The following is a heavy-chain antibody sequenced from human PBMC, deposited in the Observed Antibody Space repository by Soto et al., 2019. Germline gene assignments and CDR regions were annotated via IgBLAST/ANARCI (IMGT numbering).Heavy chain of an antibody. Sequence: ASVKVSCKASGGTFSSYAISWVRQAPGQGLEWMGWISANNGKTNYAQKFQGRVTMTTDTSTSTAYMELRSLRSDDTAVYYCARGVVDRMNYYYYYMDVWGKGTTVTVSS. CDR1: GGTFSSYA. J-gene: IGHJ6*03. V-gene: IGHV1-18*01. D-gene: IGHD2-15*01. CDR3: ARGVVDRMNYYYYYMDV. CDR2: ISANNGKT.